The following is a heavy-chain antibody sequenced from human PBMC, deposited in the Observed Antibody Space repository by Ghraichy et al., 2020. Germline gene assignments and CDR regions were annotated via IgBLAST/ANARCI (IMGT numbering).Heavy chain of an antibody. CDR1: GFTFSSFW. D-gene: IGHD6-19*01. CDR2: IKQDGSEG. J-gene: IGHJ4*02. CDR3: VGGTGWLFDY. V-gene: IGHV3-7*01. Sequence: GGSLRLSCAASGFTFSSFWMNWVRQAPGKGLEWVANIKQDGSEGSYVDSVKGRFTISRDNAKNSLHLQMNSLRVEDTAVYYYVGGTGWLFDYWGQGTLVTVSS.